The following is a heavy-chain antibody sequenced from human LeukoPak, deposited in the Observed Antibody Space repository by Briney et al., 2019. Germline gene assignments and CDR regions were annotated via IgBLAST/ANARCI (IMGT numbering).Heavy chain of an antibody. Sequence: GGSLRLSCAASGFDFSNNYMSWVRQAPGKGLEWVAIIYSAGNPHYADSVKGRSTLSRDISNGTLYLHMDSLRVEDTAVYYCARDQAFYGSGSYSWYYDLWGRGTLVTVSS. V-gene: IGHV3-66*01. CDR2: IYSAGNP. CDR1: GFDFSNNY. CDR3: ARDQAFYGSGSYSWYYDL. J-gene: IGHJ2*01. D-gene: IGHD3-10*01.